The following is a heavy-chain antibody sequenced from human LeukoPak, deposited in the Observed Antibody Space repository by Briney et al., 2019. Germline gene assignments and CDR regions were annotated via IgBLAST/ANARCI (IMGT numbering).Heavy chain of an antibody. J-gene: IGHJ6*02. V-gene: IGHV4-34*01. Sequence: PSETLSLTCAVYGGSFSGYYWSWIRQPPGKGLEWIGEINHSGSTNYNPSLKSRVTISVDTSKNQFSLKLSSVTAADTAVYYCARGSGYCSGGSCYSVPRYYYYGMDVWGQGTTVTVSS. CDR1: GGSFSGYY. CDR2: INHSGST. D-gene: IGHD2-15*01. CDR3: ARGSGYCSGGSCYSVPRYYYYGMDV.